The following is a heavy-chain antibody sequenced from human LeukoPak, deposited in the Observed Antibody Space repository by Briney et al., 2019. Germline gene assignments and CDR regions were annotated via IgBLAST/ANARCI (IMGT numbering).Heavy chain of an antibody. Sequence: GGSLRLSCAASGFTFSDYWMSWVRQAPGKGPEWVANIKQDGREKYYVDSVRGRFTISKDNAKNSMYLQMNSLRAEDTGVYYCARVALRGLLNWGQGTLVTVSS. J-gene: IGHJ4*02. CDR1: GFTFSDYW. CDR3: ARVALRGLLN. D-gene: IGHD2-15*01. V-gene: IGHV3-7*04. CDR2: IKQDGREK.